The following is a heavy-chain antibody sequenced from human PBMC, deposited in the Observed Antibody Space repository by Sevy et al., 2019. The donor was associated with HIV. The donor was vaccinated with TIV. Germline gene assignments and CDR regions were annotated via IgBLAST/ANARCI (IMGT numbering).Heavy chain of an antibody. CDR2: FSFGCGKI. J-gene: IGHJ4*02. CDR3: AREGCSRPHDY. CDR1: GFTFSSYA. Sequence: GGSLRFSCAASGFTFSSYAMSWVRQPPGKGLEWVATFSFGCGKINYADSVKGRFTISRDNSKNTLFLQMNRLRAEDTAVYYCAREGCSRPHDYWGQGTLVTVSS. V-gene: IGHV3-23*01. D-gene: IGHD2-2*01.